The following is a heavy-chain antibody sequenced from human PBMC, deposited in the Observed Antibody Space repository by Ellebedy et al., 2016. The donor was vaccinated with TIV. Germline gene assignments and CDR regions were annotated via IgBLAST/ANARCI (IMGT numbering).Heavy chain of an antibody. D-gene: IGHD3-3*01. CDR3: ARRKITVFGETDAFDI. J-gene: IGHJ3*02. Sequence: MPSETLSLTCTVSGGSMKNYYWIWIRQRPGKGLEWLGQIFYSGSTNYNPSLKSRVTISGDTSKNQFSLRLSSVTAADTAVYYCARRKITVFGETDAFDIWGQGTVVTVSS. CDR1: GGSMKNYY. V-gene: IGHV4-59*01. CDR2: IFYSGST.